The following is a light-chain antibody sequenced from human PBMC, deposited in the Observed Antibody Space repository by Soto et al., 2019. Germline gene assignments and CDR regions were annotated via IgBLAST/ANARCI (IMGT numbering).Light chain of an antibody. Sequence: EIVLTQSPGTLSLSPGERATLSCRASQSVSNNLAWYQQKPGQAPRLLIYGASSRATGIPDRFSGSGSGTDFTLTINRLEPEDFAVYYCQQYGDLPWTFGQGTKVDIK. J-gene: IGKJ1*01. V-gene: IGKV3-20*01. CDR2: GAS. CDR3: QQYGDLPWT. CDR1: QSVSNN.